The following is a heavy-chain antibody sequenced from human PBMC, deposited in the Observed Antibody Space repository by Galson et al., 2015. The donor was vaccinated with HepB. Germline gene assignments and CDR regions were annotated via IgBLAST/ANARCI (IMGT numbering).Heavy chain of an antibody. CDR2: ISGGGGST. J-gene: IGHJ2*01. CDR3: ARDPDASSSWYYWYFDL. CDR1: GFTFSNSA. Sequence: SLRLSCAASGFTFSNSAMSWVRQAPGEGLGWISAISGGGGSTYYADSVKGRFTVSRDNSKNTLYLQMNSLRAEDTAVYYCARDPDASSSWYYWYFDLWGRGTLVTVSS. V-gene: IGHV3-23*01. D-gene: IGHD6-13*01.